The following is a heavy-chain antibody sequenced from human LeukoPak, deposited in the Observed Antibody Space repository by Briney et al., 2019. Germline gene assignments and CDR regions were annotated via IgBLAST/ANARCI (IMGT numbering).Heavy chain of an antibody. CDR1: GGSISSYY. CDR3: ARGSRTTENWFDP. J-gene: IGHJ5*02. CDR2: IYYSGST. V-gene: IGHV4-59*01. Sequence: SETLSLTCTVSGGSISSYYWSWIRQPPGKGLEWIGYIYYSGSTNYNPSLKSRVTISVDTSKNQFSLKLSSVTAADTAVYYCARGSRTTENWFDPWGQGTLVTVSS. D-gene: IGHD4-11*01.